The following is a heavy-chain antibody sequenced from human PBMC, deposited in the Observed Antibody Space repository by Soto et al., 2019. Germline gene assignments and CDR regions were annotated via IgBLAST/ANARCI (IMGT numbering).Heavy chain of an antibody. J-gene: IGHJ5*02. V-gene: IGHV4-30-4*02. Sequence: PSETLSLTCTVSGGSISSGDYYWSWIRQPPGKGLEWIGYIYYSGSTYYNPSLKSRVTISVDTSKNQFSLKLSSVTAADTAVYYCARVLQLERRFWVYNWFDPWGQGTLVTVSS. CDR2: IYYSGST. D-gene: IGHD1-1*01. CDR3: ARVLQLERRFWVYNWFDP. CDR1: GGSISSGDYY.